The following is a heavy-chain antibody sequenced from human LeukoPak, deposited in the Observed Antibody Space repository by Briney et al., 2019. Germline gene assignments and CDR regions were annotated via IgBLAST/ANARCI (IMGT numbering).Heavy chain of an antibody. CDR3: ARDSYYYDSSGPQV. D-gene: IGHD3-22*01. CDR1: GFTFSSYA. J-gene: IGHJ4*02. CDR2: ISGSGGST. Sequence: GGSLRLSCAASGFTFSSYAMSWVRQAPGKGLEWVSSISGSGGSTYYADSVKGRFTISRDNAKNSVYLQMNSLRAEDTAVYYCARDSYYYDSSGPQVWGQGTLVTVSS. V-gene: IGHV3-23*01.